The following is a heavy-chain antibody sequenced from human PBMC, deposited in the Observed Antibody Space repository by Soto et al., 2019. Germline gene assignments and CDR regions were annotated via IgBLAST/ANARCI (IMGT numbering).Heavy chain of an antibody. V-gene: IGHV4-39*01. CDR2: IYYSGST. Sequence: SETLSLTCTVSGGSISSSSYYWGWIRQPPGKGLEWIGSIYYSGSTYYNPSLKSRVTISVDTSKNQFSMKLSSVTAADTAVYYCARQPLTMITFGGVIVYFDYWGQGTLVTVSS. CDR1: GGSISSSSYY. J-gene: IGHJ4*02. D-gene: IGHD3-16*02. CDR3: ARQPLTMITFGGVIVYFDY.